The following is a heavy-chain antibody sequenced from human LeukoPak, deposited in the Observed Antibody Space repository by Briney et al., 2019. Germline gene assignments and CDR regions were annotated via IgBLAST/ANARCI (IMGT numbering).Heavy chain of an antibody. CDR2: TYQRSKWYN. CDR1: GDSVSINSAA. D-gene: IGHD6-19*01. CDR3: ARSPSPYSSGWYFDY. Sequence: SQTLSLTCAISGDSVSINSAAWNWIRQSPSRGLEWLGRTYQRSKWYNDYAVSVKSRIAINPDISKNQFSLQLNSVTPEDTAVYYCARSPSPYSSGWYFDYWGQGTLVTVSS. V-gene: IGHV6-1*01. J-gene: IGHJ4*02.